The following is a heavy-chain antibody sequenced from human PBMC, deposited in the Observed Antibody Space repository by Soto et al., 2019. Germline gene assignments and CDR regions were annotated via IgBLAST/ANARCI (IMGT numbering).Heavy chain of an antibody. Sequence: GGSLRLSCAASGFTFSRYGMHWVRQAPGKGLEWVTVISYDGGNKYHADSVKGRFTISRDNSKSTQYLQMNSLRAEDTAVYYCAKDGDVAAAGYYFDYWGQGTLVTVSS. CDR3: AKDGDVAAAGYYFDY. CDR1: GFTFSRYG. D-gene: IGHD6-13*01. V-gene: IGHV3-30*18. J-gene: IGHJ4*02. CDR2: ISYDGGNK.